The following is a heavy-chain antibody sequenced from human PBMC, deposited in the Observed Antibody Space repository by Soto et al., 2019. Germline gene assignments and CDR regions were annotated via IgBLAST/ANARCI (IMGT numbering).Heavy chain of an antibody. D-gene: IGHD1-26*01. Sequence: ASVKVSCKASGYTFTCYGISWVRQAPGQGLEWMRRISAYNGNTNYAQKLQGRVTMTTDTSTSTAYMELRSLRSDDTAVYYCARVVGALGHWFDPWGQGTLVTVSS. CDR3: ARVVGALGHWFDP. CDR2: ISAYNGNT. CDR1: GYTFTCYG. V-gene: IGHV1-18*01. J-gene: IGHJ5*02.